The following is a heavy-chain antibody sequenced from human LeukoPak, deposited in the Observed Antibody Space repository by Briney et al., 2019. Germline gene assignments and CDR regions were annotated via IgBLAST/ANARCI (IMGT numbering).Heavy chain of an antibody. Sequence: GGSLRLSCAASGFTFSSYEMNWVRQAPGKGLEWVSYISSSGSTIYYADSVKGRFTISRDNAKNSLYLQMNSLRAEDTAVYYCAREMGYYDSSGYYYWGQGTLVTVSS. D-gene: IGHD3-22*01. CDR3: AREMGYYDSSGYYY. J-gene: IGHJ4*02. CDR2: ISSSGSTI. CDR1: GFTFSSYE. V-gene: IGHV3-48*03.